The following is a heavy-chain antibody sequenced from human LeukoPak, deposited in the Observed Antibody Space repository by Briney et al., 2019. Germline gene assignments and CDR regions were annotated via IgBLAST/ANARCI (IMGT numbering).Heavy chain of an antibody. J-gene: IGHJ4*02. V-gene: IGHV4-34*01. CDR1: GGSFSGYY. Sequence: PSETLSLTCAVYGGSFSGYYWSWIRQPPGKGPEWIGSIYYSGSTYYNPSLKSRVTISVDTSKNQFSLKLSSVTAADTAVYYCARQTSSSWYDLYYFDYWGQGTLVTVSS. CDR3: ARQTSSSWYDLYYFDY. CDR2: IYYSGST. D-gene: IGHD6-13*01.